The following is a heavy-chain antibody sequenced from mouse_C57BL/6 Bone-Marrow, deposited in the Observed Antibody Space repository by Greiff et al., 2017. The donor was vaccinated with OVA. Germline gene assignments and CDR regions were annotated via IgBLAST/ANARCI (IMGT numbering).Heavy chain of an antibody. CDR1: GFTFSDYG. CDR2: ISSGSSTI. Sequence: EVQVVESGGGLVKPGGSLKLSCAASGFTFSDYGMHWVRQAPEKGLEWVAYISSGSSTIYYADTVKGRFTISRDNAKNTLFLQMTSLRSEDTAMYYCARPDYDYDVGFAYWGQGTLVTVSA. D-gene: IGHD2-4*01. J-gene: IGHJ3*01. V-gene: IGHV5-17*01. CDR3: ARPDYDYDVGFAY.